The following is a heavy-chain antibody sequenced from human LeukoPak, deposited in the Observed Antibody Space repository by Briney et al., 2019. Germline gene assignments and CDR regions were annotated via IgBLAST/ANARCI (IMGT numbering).Heavy chain of an antibody. CDR3: ARELLGPHDAFDI. CDR2: INPNSGGT. Sequence: ASVKVSCKASGYTFTCYYMHWVRQAPGQGLEWMGWINPNSGGTNYAQKFQGRVTMTRDTSISTAYMELSRLRSDDTAVYYCARELLGPHDAFDIWGQGTMVTVSS. D-gene: IGHD3-10*01. J-gene: IGHJ3*02. V-gene: IGHV1-2*02. CDR1: GYTFTCYY.